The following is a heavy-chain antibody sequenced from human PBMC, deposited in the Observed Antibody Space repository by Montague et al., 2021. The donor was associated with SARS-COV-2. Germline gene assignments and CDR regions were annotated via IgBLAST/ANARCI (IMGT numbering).Heavy chain of an antibody. CDR3: ATSLSGGYYDILASYYSGYYYGMDV. V-gene: IGHV4-61*01. J-gene: IGHJ6*02. CDR1: GGSVSSGSYY. Sequence: SETLSLTCTVYGGSVSSGSYYWSWLRQPPGKGLEWNGNIYYSGSTNYNLSLTGRVTISVDTSKNPFSLNPSSVTAADTAVYYCATSLSGGYYDILASYYSGYYYGMDVWGQGTTVTVSS. CDR2: IYYSGST. D-gene: IGHD3-9*01.